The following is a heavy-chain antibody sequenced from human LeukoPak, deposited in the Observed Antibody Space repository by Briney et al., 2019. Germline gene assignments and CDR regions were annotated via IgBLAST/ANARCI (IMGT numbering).Heavy chain of an antibody. CDR2: ISSSSSYI. CDR3: ARDGHLTVVAATHFDY. CDR1: GFNFDTYT. V-gene: IGHV3-21*01. J-gene: IGHJ4*02. D-gene: IGHD2-15*01. Sequence: GGSLRLSCAASGFNFDTYTMSWVRQAPGKGLGWVSSISSSSSYIYYADSVKGRFTISRDNAKNSLYLQMNSLRAEDTAVYYCARDGHLTVVAATHFDYWGQGTLVTVSS.